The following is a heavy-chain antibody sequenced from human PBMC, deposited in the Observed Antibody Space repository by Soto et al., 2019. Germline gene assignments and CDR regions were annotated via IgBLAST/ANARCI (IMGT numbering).Heavy chain of an antibody. J-gene: IGHJ6*02. CDR3: ASKLRYFDWSPQPYYYGMDV. D-gene: IGHD3-9*01. CDR1: GYTFTSYG. V-gene: IGHV1-18*04. Sequence: ASVKVSCKXSGYTFTSYGISWVRQAPGQGLEWMGWISAYNGNTNYAQKLQGRVTMTTDTSTSTAYMELRSLRSDDTAVYYCASKLRYFDWSPQPYYYGMDVWGQGTTVTV. CDR2: ISAYNGNT.